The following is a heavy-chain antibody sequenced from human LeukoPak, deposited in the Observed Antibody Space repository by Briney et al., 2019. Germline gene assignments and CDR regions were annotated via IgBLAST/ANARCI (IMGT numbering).Heavy chain of an antibody. V-gene: IGHV1-69*04. CDR2: IIPILGIA. D-gene: IGHD3-22*01. Sequence: SVRVSCKASGGTFSSYAISWVRQAPGQGLEWMGRIIPILGIANYAQKFQGRVTITADKSTSTAYMELSSLRSEDTAVYYCAREYYYDSSGYPIRIFDYWGQGTLVTVSS. J-gene: IGHJ4*02. CDR1: GGTFSSYA. CDR3: AREYYYDSSGYPIRIFDY.